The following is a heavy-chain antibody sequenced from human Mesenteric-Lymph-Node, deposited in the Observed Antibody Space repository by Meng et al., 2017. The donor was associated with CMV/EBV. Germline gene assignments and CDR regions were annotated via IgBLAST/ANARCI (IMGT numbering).Heavy chain of an antibody. D-gene: IGHD3-22*01. V-gene: IGHV4-39*07. Sequence: QLQLQESGPGLVKPAGTLSLTCTVPGCSISSSSYYWGWIRQPPGKGLEWIGSIYYSGSTYYNPSLKSRVTISVDTSKNQFSLKLSSVTAADTAVYYCARDGDYYDSSGYNPFDYWGQGTLVTVSS. J-gene: IGHJ4*02. CDR3: ARDGDYYDSSGYNPFDY. CDR2: IYYSGST. CDR1: GCSISSSSYY.